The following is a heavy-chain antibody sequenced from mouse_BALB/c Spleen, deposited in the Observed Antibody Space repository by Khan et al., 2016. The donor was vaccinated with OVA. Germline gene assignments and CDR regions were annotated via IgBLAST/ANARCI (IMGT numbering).Heavy chain of an antibody. D-gene: IGHD1-3*01. Sequence: EVQLQQSGTVLARPGASVKMSCKASGYSFTSYLIYWVKQRPGQGLEWIGGINPGNSDTSYNQKFKDKAKLTAGTSASTAYMELSSLTNEDSAVYYCTRGGYSSFAHWGQGTLVTVSA. V-gene: IGHV1-5*01. CDR3: TRGGYSSFAH. CDR1: GYSFTSYL. CDR2: INPGNSDT. J-gene: IGHJ3*01.